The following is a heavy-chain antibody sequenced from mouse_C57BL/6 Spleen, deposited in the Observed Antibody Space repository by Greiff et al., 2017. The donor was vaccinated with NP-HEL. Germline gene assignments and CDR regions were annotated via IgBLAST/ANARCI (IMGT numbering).Heavy chain of an antibody. V-gene: IGHV5-17*01. CDR3: ARRLYEEGFAY. CDR1: GFTFSDYG. CDR2: ISSGSSTI. D-gene: IGHD6-2*01. J-gene: IGHJ3*01. Sequence: DVKLVESGGGLVKPGGSLKLSCAASGFTFSDYGMHWVRQAPEKGLEWVAYISSGSSTIYYADTVQGRFTISRDNAKNTLFLQMTSLRSEDTAMYYCARRLYEEGFAYWGQGTLVTVSA.